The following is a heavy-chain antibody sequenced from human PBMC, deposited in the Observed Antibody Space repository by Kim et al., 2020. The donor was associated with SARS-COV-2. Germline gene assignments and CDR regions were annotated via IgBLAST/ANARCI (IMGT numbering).Heavy chain of an antibody. CDR3: ARDLVYGSGSFEDYYYYGMDV. J-gene: IGHJ6*02. D-gene: IGHD3-10*01. V-gene: IGHV7-4-1*02. CDR1: GYTFTSYA. CDR2: INTNTGNP. Sequence: ASVKVSCKASGYTFTSYAMNWVRQAPGQGLEWMGWINTNTGNPTYAQGFTGRFVFSLDTSVSTAYLQISSLKAEDTAVYYCARDLVYGSGSFEDYYYYGMDVWGQGTTVTVSS.